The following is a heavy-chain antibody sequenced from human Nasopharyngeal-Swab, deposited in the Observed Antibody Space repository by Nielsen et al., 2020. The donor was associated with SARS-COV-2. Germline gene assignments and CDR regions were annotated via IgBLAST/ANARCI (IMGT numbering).Heavy chain of an antibody. D-gene: IGHD3-3*01. CDR2: ISSSSSYI. Sequence: GESLKISCRASGFTFSSYSMNWVRQAPGKGLEWVSSISSSSSYIYYADSVKGRFTISRDNAKNSLYLQMNSLRAEDTAVFYCASGYDFWTGYGYWGQGTLVTVSS. J-gene: IGHJ4*02. V-gene: IGHV3-21*01. CDR3: ASGYDFWTGYGY. CDR1: GFTFSSYS.